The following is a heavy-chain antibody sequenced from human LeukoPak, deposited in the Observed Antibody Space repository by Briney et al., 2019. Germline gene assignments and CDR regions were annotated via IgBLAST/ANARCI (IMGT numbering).Heavy chain of an antibody. CDR2: IYYSGST. D-gene: IGHD6-13*01. J-gene: IGHJ4*02. V-gene: IGHV4-59*08. Sequence: SETLSLTCTVSGGSISSYYWSWIRQPPGKGLEWIGYIYYSGSTNYNPSLKSRVTISVDTSKNQFSLKLSSVTAADTAVYYCARQGAAGTEYFDYWGQGTLVTVSS. CDR1: GGSISSYY. CDR3: ARQGAAGTEYFDY.